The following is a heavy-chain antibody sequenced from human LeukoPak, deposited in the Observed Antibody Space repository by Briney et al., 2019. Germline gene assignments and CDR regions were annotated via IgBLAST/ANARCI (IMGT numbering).Heavy chain of an antibody. V-gene: IGHV1-18*04. CDR1: GYTFTSCG. CDR3: ARDDYDILTGYYMGHAFDI. CDR2: ISAYNGNT. Sequence: ASVKVSCKASGYTFTSCGISWVRQAPGQGLEWMGWISAYNGNTNYAQKLQGRVTMTTDTSTSTAYMELRSLRSDDTAVYYCARDDYDILTGYYMGHAFDIWGQGTMVTVSS. J-gene: IGHJ3*02. D-gene: IGHD3-9*01.